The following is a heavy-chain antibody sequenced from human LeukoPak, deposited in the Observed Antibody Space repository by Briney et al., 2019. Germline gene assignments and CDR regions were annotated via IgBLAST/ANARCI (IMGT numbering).Heavy chain of an antibody. CDR3: VRRGHQGPYDGGFFDP. D-gene: IGHD3-22*01. CDR1: GGTFSSYA. CDR2: IIPIFGTA. Sequence: ASVKVSCKASGGTFSSYAISWVRQAPGQGLEWMGGIIPIFGTANYAQEFQGRVTITADKSTSTAYMELSSRRSEDTAVYYCVRRGHQGPYDGGFFDPWGQGTLVTVSS. V-gene: IGHV1-69*06. J-gene: IGHJ5*02.